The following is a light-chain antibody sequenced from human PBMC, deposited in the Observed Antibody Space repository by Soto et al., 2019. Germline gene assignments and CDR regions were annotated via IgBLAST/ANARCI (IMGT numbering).Light chain of an antibody. CDR2: EVS. V-gene: IGLV2-14*01. J-gene: IGLJ2*01. CDR3: SSYTRTTSVV. Sequence: QSVLTQPASVSGSPGQSITISCTGTSSDVGAYNYVSWYQQHPGKAPKLMIYEVSNRPSGVSIRFSGYKSGNTASLTISGLQAEDEADYYCSSYTRTTSVVFGGGTKVNVL. CDR1: SSDVGAYNY.